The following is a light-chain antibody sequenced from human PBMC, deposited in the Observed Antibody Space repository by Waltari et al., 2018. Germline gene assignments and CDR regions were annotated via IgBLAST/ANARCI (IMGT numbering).Light chain of an antibody. CDR3: ATWDDSLNGL. V-gene: IGLV1-44*01. CDR1: SSNIGSKS. CDR2: SNN. J-gene: IGLJ2*01. Sequence: QSVLTQPPSASGTPGQTVPISCSGSSSNIGSKSVNWYQQVPGTAPKLLIYSNNQRPSGVPDRFSGSKSGTSASLAISGLQSEDEAYYYCATWDDSLNGLFGGGTKLTVL.